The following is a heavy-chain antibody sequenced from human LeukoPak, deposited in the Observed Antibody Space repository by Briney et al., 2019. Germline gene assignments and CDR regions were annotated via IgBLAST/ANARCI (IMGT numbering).Heavy chain of an antibody. CDR3: ANFERTVAGPYNWFDP. CDR1: GFTFSDYY. V-gene: IGHV3-11*01. D-gene: IGHD6-19*01. Sequence: SGGSLRLSCAASGFTFSDYYMSWIRQAPGKGLGWVSYISSSGSTIYYADSVKGRFTISRDNAKNTLYMQMNSLRAEDTAVYYCANFERTVAGPYNWFDPWGQGTLVTVSS. J-gene: IGHJ5*02. CDR2: ISSSGSTI.